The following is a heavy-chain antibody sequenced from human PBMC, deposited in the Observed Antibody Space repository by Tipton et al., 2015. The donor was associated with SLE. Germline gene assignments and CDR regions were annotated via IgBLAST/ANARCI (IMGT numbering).Heavy chain of an antibody. V-gene: IGHV4-59*01. CDR2: IYYSGST. D-gene: IGHD6-6*01. CDR1: GGSFSGYY. CDR3: ARDRGAARPGAFDI. Sequence: TLSLTCAVYGGSFSGYYWSWIRQPPGKGLEWIGNIYYSGSTNYNPSLKSRVTISVDTSKNQFSLKLSSVTAADTAVYYCARDRGAARPGAFDIWGQGTMVTVSS. J-gene: IGHJ3*02.